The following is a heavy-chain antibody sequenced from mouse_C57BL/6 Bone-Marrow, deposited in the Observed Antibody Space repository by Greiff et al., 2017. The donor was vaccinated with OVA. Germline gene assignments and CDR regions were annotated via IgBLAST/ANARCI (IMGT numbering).Heavy chain of an antibody. V-gene: IGHV5-17*01. Sequence: EVQLQESGGGLVKPGGSLKLSCAASGFTFSDYGMHWVRQAPEKGLEWVAYISSGSSTIYYADTLKGRFTITRDNAKNTLFLQMTRLRSEDTAMYYCARPSLAYWGQGTLVTVSA. CDR2: ISSGSSTI. CDR3: ARPSLAY. J-gene: IGHJ3*01. CDR1: GFTFSDYG.